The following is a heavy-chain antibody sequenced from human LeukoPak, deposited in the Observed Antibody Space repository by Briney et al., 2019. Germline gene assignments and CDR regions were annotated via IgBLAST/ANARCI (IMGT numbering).Heavy chain of an antibody. CDR2: ISSSSSYI. J-gene: IGHJ4*02. CDR3: AKDWGEVVVAAIFDY. D-gene: IGHD2-15*01. CDR1: GFTFSSYS. V-gene: IGHV3-21*04. Sequence: PGGSLRLSCAASGFTFSSYSMNWVRQAPGKGLEWVSSISSSSSYIYYADSVKGRFTISRDNAKNSLYLQMNSLRAEDTAVYYCAKDWGEVVVAAIFDYWGQGTLVTVSS.